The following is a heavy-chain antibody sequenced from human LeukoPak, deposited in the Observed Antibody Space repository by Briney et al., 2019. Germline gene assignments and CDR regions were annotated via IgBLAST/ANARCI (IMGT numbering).Heavy chain of an antibody. CDR2: IYYSGST. V-gene: IGHV4-31*03. Sequence: SQTLSLTCTVSGSSISSGGYYWSWIRQHPGQGLEWIGYIYYSGSTYYNPSLKSRVTISVDTSKNQFSLKLSSVTAADTAVYYCATRESYCGGDCYSYWGQGTLVTVSS. CDR1: GSSISSGGYY. D-gene: IGHD2-21*02. J-gene: IGHJ4*02. CDR3: ATRESYCGGDCYSY.